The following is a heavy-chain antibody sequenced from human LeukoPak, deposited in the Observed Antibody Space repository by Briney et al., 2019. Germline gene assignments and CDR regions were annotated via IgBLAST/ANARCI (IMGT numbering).Heavy chain of an antibody. J-gene: IGHJ4*02. Sequence: ASVKVSCKASGYTFTNYFIHWMRQAPGQGLEWMGIINPGANNTTYAQRFQGRVTMTRDMSTSTVYVELSSLRSEDTAVYYCARITMVRGITNDYWGQGTLVTVSS. D-gene: IGHD3-10*01. CDR3: ARITMVRGITNDY. CDR1: GYTFTNYF. V-gene: IGHV1-46*01. CDR2: INPGANNT.